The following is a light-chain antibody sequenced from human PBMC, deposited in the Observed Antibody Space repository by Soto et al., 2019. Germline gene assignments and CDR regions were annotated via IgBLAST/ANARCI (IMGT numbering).Light chain of an antibody. CDR2: DAS. J-gene: IGKJ1*01. CDR3: QQYNSYSQT. CDR1: QSISSW. V-gene: IGKV1-5*01. Sequence: DIQMTQSPSPLPASVGDRVTITCRASQSISSWLAWYQQKPGKAPKLLIYDASSLESGVPSRFSGSGSGTEFTLTISSLQPDDVATYYCQQYNSYSQTLGQGTKVDIK.